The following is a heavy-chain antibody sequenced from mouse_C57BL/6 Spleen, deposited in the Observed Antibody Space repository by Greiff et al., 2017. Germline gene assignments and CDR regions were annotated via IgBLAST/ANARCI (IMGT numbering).Heavy chain of an antibody. J-gene: IGHJ2*01. Sequence: EVKLQESGPELVKPGASVKISCKASGYSFTGYYMNWVKQSPEKSLEWIGEINPSTGGTTYNQKFKAKATLTVDKSSSTAYMQLKSLTSEDSAVYYCAEFYSNYDYWGQGTTLTVSS. CDR2: INPSTGGT. CDR3: AEFYSNYDY. D-gene: IGHD2-5*01. V-gene: IGHV1-42*01. CDR1: GYSFTGYY.